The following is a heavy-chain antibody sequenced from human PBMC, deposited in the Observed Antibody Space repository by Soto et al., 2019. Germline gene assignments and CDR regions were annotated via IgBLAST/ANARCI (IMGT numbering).Heavy chain of an antibody. CDR3: TVGEMIPRLFDP. V-gene: IGHV3-23*01. CDR1: GFTFSNYA. CDR2: ISGSGGNT. D-gene: IGHD3-10*01. Sequence: GGSLRLSCAASGFTFSNYAMSWVRQAPGKGLEWVSSISGSGGNTYYADSVKGRFTNSRDNSKSTLYLHMNSLRVEDTAVYYCTVGEMIPRLFDPWGQGTQVTVSS. J-gene: IGHJ5*02.